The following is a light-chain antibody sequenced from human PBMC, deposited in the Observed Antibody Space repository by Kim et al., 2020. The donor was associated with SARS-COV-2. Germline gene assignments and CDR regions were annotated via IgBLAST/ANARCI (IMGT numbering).Light chain of an antibody. V-gene: IGKV3-11*01. CDR1: QSVSSY. J-gene: IGKJ5*01. CDR3: KERSNGPTGT. Sequence: DIELTQSPSTLSWSPGERATLSCRASQSVSSYLAWYQQKPGQAPRLLIYDASNRATGIPARFSGSGSGTEFTLTISSLEPEDFAVYYCKERSNGPTGTFGKGTR. CDR2: DAS.